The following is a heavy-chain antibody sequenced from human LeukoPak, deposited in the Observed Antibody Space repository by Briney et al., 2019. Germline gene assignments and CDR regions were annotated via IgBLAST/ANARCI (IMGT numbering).Heavy chain of an antibody. D-gene: IGHD3-10*01. J-gene: IGHJ4*02. CDR1: GGSISSYY. Sequence: SETLSLTCTVSGGSISSYYWSWIRQPPGKGLEWIGYIYYSGSTNYNPSLKSRVTISVDTSKNQFSLKLSSVTAADTAVYSCAALGGYSHRHDYWGQGTLVTASS. CDR3: AALGGYSHRHDY. CDR2: IYYSGST. V-gene: IGHV4-59*01.